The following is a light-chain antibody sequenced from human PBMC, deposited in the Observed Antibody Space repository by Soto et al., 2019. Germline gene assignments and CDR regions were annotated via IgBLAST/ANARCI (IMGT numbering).Light chain of an antibody. CDR1: QTITSW. CDR3: QQHNSYPWT. Sequence: DIQMTQSPSTLSASVGDRVTISCSASQTITSWLAWYQQKPGKAPKLRIYDASSLERGVPSRFSGSGSGTEFTLTISSLQPDDFATYYCQQHNSYPWTFGKGTNVEIK. J-gene: IGKJ1*01. CDR2: DAS. V-gene: IGKV1-5*01.